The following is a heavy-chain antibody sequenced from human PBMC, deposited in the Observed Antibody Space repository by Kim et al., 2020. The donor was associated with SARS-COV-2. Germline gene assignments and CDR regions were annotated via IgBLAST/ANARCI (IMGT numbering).Heavy chain of an antibody. Sequence: GSEKYYVDSVKGRFTISRDNAKNSLYLQMNSLRAEDTAVYYCARDRHLDYWGQGTLVTVSS. V-gene: IGHV3-7*01. J-gene: IGHJ4*02. CDR2: GSEK. CDR3: ARDRHLDY.